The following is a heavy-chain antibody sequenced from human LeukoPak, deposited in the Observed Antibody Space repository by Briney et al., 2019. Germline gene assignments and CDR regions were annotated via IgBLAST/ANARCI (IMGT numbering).Heavy chain of an antibody. V-gene: IGHV3-23*01. J-gene: IGHJ4*02. CDR1: GFTFSSYA. D-gene: IGHD1-26*01. CDR2: ISGSGGST. CDR3: AKTGGYYSGSYGCLDY. Sequence: PGGSLRLSCAASGFTFSSYAMSWVRQAPGKGLEWVSAISGSGGSTYYADSVKGRFTISRDNSKNTLYLQMNSLRAEDTAVYYCAKTGGYYSGSYGCLDYWGQGTLVTVSS.